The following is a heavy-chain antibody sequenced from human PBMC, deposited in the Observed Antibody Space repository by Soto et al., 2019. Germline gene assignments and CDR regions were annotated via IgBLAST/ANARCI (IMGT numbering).Heavy chain of an antibody. CDR3: ARGDIVVVPASIARDKYNWFDP. V-gene: IGHV1-2*04. CDR2: INPNSGGT. J-gene: IGHJ5*02. D-gene: IGHD2-2*02. Sequence: ASVKVSCKASGYTFTGYYMHWVRQAPGQGLEWMGWINPNSGGTNYAQKFQGWVTMTRDTSISTGYMELSRLRSDDTAVYYCARGDIVVVPASIARDKYNWFDPWGQGTLVTVSS. CDR1: GYTFTGYY.